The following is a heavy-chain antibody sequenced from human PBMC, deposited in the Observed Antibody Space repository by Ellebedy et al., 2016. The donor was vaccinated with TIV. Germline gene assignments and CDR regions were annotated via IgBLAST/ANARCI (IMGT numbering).Heavy chain of an antibody. D-gene: IGHD2/OR15-2a*01. J-gene: IGHJ4*02. CDR2: IGTAGDT. V-gene: IGHV3-13*01. CDR1: GFTFSSYD. Sequence: GESLKISCAASGFTFSSYDMHWVRQATGKGLEWVSAIGTAGDTYYSGSVKGRFTISRENAKNSLYLQMNNLRAGDTAVYYCARASMGLDYWGQGALVTVSS. CDR3: ARASMGLDY.